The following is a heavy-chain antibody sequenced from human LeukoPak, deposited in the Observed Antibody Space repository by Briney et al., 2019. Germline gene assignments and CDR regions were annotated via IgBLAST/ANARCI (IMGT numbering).Heavy chain of an antibody. CDR3: ARDNGYYASGWYEY. CDR1: GFTFDDYA. Sequence: PGGSLRLSCAASGFTFDDYALHWVRQAPGKGLEWVSGISWNSDSIGCADSVEGRFTISRDNAKNSLYLQMNSLRAEDTAFYYCARDNGYYASGWYEYWGQGTLVTVSS. D-gene: IGHD6-19*01. V-gene: IGHV3-9*01. CDR2: ISWNSDSI. J-gene: IGHJ4*02.